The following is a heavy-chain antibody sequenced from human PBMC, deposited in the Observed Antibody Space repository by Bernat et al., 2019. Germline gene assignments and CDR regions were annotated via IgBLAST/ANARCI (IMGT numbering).Heavy chain of an antibody. CDR1: GGSISSSSYY. CDR2: IYYSGST. CDR3: ARHGWSGYYFAY. V-gene: IGHV4-39*01. D-gene: IGHD3-3*01. J-gene: IGHJ4*02. Sequence: QLQLQESGPGLVKPSETLSLTCTVSGGSISSSSYYCGWIRQPPGKGLEWIGIIYYSGSTYYNPYLKSRVTISVGTSKHPSSPKLSYVTAADPAVYYSARHGWSGYYFAYWGQGTLVTVSS.